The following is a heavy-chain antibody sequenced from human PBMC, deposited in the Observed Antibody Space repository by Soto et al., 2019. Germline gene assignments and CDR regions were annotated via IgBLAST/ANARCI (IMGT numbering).Heavy chain of an antibody. CDR3: ARHPRVATGTNWFDP. CDR1: GFVFKDSS. Sequence: PGESLRLSCEASGFVFKDSSIHWVRQASGKGLEWVGRIRDRAYNYATAYAASVKGRFTISADKSITTAYLQWSSLRASDSAMYYCARHPRVATGTNWFDPWGQGTLVTVSS. D-gene: IGHD5-12*01. CDR2: IRDRAYNYAT. V-gene: IGHV3-73*01. J-gene: IGHJ5*02.